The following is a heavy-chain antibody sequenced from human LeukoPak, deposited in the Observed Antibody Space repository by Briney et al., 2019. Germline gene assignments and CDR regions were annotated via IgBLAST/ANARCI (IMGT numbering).Heavy chain of an antibody. D-gene: IGHD2-2*01. CDR3: ARGYCSSTSCYMDV. V-gene: IGHV1-3*01. Sequence: ASVKVSCKTSGYTFTSYAMHWVRQAPGQRLEWMGWMNAGNGNTKYSQKFQGRVTIIRDTSASTAYMELSSLRSEDTAVYYCARGYCSSTSCYMDVWGQGTTVT. CDR2: MNAGNGNT. J-gene: IGHJ6*02. CDR1: GYTFTSYA.